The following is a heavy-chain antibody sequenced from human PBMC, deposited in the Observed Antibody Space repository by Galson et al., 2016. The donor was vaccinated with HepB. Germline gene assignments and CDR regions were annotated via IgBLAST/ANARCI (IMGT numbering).Heavy chain of an antibody. D-gene: IGHD1-1*01. CDR3: AREGEGATGTTDYGYFDL. J-gene: IGHJ2*01. CDR2: IIPIFNTP. Sequence: SVKVSCKASGGTFSSYAINWVRQAPGQGLEWMGGIIPIFNTPTYAQKFQGRVTITADESTSTAYMELSSLRSEDTAVYYCAREGEGATGTTDYGYFDLWGRGTLVTVSS. V-gene: IGHV1-69*13. CDR1: GGTFSSYA.